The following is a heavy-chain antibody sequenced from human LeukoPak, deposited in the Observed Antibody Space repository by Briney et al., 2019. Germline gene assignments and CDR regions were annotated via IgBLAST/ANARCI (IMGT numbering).Heavy chain of an antibody. CDR3: ARASSSGAFDI. V-gene: IGHV1-18*01. D-gene: IGHD6-6*01. CDR2: ISTYNGNT. CDR1: GYTFTSYG. Sequence: GASVKVSCKASGYTFTSYGIIWVRQAPGQGLEWMGWISTYNGNTNYAQKIQGRVTMTTDTSTSTAYMELSSLRSEDTAVYYCARASSSGAFDIWGQGTMVTVSS. J-gene: IGHJ3*02.